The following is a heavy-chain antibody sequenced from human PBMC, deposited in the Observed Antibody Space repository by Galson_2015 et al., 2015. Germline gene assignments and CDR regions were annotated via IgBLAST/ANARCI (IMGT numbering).Heavy chain of an antibody. CDR1: GFTFSSYA. J-gene: IGHJ4*02. D-gene: IGHD6-13*01. CDR3: ARGHEGYFDS. V-gene: IGHV3-64*01. CDR2: ISSNGGST. Sequence: SLRLSCAASGFTFSSYAMHWVRQAPGKGLEYVSAISSNGGSTYYANSVKGRFTISRDNSKNTLYLQMGCLRAEDMAVYYCARGHEGYFDSWGQGTLVTVSS.